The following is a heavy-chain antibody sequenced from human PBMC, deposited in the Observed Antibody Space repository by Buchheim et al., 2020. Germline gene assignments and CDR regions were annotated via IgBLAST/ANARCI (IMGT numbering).Heavy chain of an antibody. V-gene: IGHV3-23*01. CDR3: AKDYIGLYYYDSSGYQPDY. J-gene: IGHJ4*02. Sequence: EVQLLESGGGLVQPGGSLRFSCAASGFTFSSYAMSWVRQAPGKGLEWVSAISGSGGSTYYADSVKGRFTISRDNSKNTLYLQMNSLRAEDTAVYYCAKDYIGLYYYDSSGYQPDYWGQGTL. CDR1: GFTFSSYA. D-gene: IGHD3-22*01. CDR2: ISGSGGST.